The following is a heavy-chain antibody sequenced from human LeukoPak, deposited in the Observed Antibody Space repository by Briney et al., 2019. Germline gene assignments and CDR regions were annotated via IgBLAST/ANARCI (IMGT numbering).Heavy chain of an antibody. CDR2: INTNTGNP. CDR1: GYTFTSYA. CDR3: ASITDVTTDPPGGRYYYYGMDV. D-gene: IGHD1-20*01. Sequence: GASVKVSCKASGYTFTSYAMNWVRQAPGQGLEWMGWINTNTGNPTYGQGFTGRFVFSLDTSVSTAYLQISSLKAEDTAVYYCASITDVTTDPPGGRYYYYGMDVWGQGTTVTVSS. V-gene: IGHV7-4-1*02. J-gene: IGHJ6*02.